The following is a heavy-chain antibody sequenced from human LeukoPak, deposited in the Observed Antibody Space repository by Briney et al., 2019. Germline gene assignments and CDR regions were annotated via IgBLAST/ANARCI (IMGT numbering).Heavy chain of an antibody. CDR1: GGSISSGGYS. CDR2: IYHSGST. V-gene: IGHV4-30-2*01. CDR3: ARGGTRNGDYAPLDY. Sequence: SQTLSLTCAVSGGSISSGGYSWSWIRQPPGKGLEWIGYIYHSGSTYYNPSLKSRVTISVDRSKNQFSLKLSSVTAADTAVYYCARGGTRNGDYAPLDYWGQGTLVTVSS. J-gene: IGHJ4*02. D-gene: IGHD4-17*01.